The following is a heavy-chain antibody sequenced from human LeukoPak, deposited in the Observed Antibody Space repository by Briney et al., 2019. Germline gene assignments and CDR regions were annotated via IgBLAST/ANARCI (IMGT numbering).Heavy chain of an antibody. Sequence: PSETLSLTCAVYGGSFSGYYWSWIRQPPGKGLEWIGEINHSGSTNYNPSLKSRVTISVDTSKNQFSLKLSSVTAADTAVYYCASEGGRYYDSSGPDTFDIWGQGTMVTVSS. V-gene: IGHV4-34*01. CDR3: ASEGGRYYDSSGPDTFDI. CDR2: INHSGST. CDR1: GGSFSGYY. J-gene: IGHJ3*02. D-gene: IGHD3-22*01.